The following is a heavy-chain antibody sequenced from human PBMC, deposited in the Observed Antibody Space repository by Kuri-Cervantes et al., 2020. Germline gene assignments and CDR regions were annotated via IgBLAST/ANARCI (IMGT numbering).Heavy chain of an antibody. Sequence: GSLRLSCAVYGGSFSDYYWSWIRQPPGKGLEWIGYIYYSGSTNYNPSLKSRVTISVDTSKNQFSLKLSSVTAADTAVYYCVNSSGYYWGQGTLVTVSS. J-gene: IGHJ4*02. V-gene: IGHV4-59*12. CDR1: GGSFSDYY. D-gene: IGHD3-22*01. CDR2: IYYSGST. CDR3: VNSSGYY.